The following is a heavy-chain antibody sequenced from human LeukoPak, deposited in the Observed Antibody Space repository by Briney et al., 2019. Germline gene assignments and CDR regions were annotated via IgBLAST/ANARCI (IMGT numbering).Heavy chain of an antibody. CDR3: ARALEGSGYDFDY. V-gene: IGHV4-4*07. Sequence: SETLSLTCTVSGGSITSYYWSWIRQPTGKGLEWIGRIYPSGSTNYNPSLKSRVSMSVDTSKNQFSLKLNSMTAADTAVYYCARALEGSGYDFDYWGQGIPVTVSS. CDR2: IYPSGST. CDR1: GGSITSYY. D-gene: IGHD6-13*01. J-gene: IGHJ4*02.